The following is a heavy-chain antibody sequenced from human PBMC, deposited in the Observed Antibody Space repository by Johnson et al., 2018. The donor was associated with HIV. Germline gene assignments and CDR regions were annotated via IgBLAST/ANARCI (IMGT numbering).Heavy chain of an antibody. J-gene: IGHJ3*02. D-gene: IGHD6-19*01. V-gene: IGHV3-33*03. CDR2: IWHDGSND. CDR3: VKDSETSSAPLDGAFDI. Sequence: QVQLVESGGGVVQPGRSLRLSCEASGFMFSRYALAWVRQAPGKGLEWVALIWHDGSNDNYADSVKSRSTLSGDKSRNTLYLQMNNLSSEDTAIYYCVKDSETSSAPLDGAFDIWGQGTTVTVSS. CDR1: GFMFSRYA.